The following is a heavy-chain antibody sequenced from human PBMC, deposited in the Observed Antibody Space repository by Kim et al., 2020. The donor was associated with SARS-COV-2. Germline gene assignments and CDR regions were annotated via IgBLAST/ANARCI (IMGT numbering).Heavy chain of an antibody. CDR3: ARDPGAETFDY. D-gene: IGHD3-10*01. J-gene: IGHJ4*02. CDR2: ISSSSSTI. Sequence: GGSLRLSCAASGFTFSSYSMNWVRQAPGKGLEWVSYISSSSSTIYYADSVKGRFTISRDNAKNSLYLQMNSLRAEDTAVYYCARDPGAETFDYWGQGTLVTVSS. V-gene: IGHV3-48*04. CDR1: GFTFSSYS.